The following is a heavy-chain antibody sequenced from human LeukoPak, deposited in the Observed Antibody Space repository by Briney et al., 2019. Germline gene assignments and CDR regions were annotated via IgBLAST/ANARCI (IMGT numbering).Heavy chain of an antibody. CDR2: IKSKTDGGTT. CDR1: GFTFSNAW. D-gene: IGHD3-22*01. J-gene: IGHJ3*02. CDR3: TTDRYYYDYSGYAFDI. Sequence: ESGGSLRLSCAASGFTFSNAWMSWVRQAPGKGLEWVGRIKSKTDGGTTDYAAPVKGRFTISRDDPKNTLYLQMNSLKTEDTAVYYCTTDRYYYDYSGYAFDIWGQGTMVTVSS. V-gene: IGHV3-15*01.